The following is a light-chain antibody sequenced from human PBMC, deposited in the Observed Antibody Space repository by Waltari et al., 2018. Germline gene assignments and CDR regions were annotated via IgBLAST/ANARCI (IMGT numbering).Light chain of an antibody. CDR1: QNIGSY. CDR2: DAS. CDR3: QQRSNWPRT. V-gene: IGKV3-11*01. J-gene: IGKJ2*01. Sequence: EIVLTQSPATLSLSPGERATLSCRASQNIGSYLAWYQQKPGQPPRVLIYDASTRATGIPARFSGSGSGADFALTISSLQSDAFAVYYCQQRSNWPRTFGQGTKLEIK.